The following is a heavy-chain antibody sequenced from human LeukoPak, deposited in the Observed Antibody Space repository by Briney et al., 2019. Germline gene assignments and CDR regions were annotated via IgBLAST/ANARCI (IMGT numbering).Heavy chain of an antibody. V-gene: IGHV3-9*01. J-gene: IGHJ4*02. CDR1: GFIFNNYA. D-gene: IGHD6-19*01. CDR3: AKDNRRHYTSGPNPDSLH. CDR2: ISWNSGTI. Sequence: GGSLRLSCAGSGFIFNNYAMHWVRQPPGKGLEWVSGISWNSGTIDYADSVRGRFTISRDNAKNSLYLQMDSLRVEDTAFYYFAKDNRRHYTSGPNPDSLHWGQGALVTVSS.